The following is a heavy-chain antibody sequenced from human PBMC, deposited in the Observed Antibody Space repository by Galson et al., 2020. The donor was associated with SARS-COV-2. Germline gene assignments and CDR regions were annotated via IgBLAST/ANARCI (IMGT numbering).Heavy chain of an antibody. D-gene: IGHD3-16*02. J-gene: IGHJ6*02. CDR3: AREGPYDYMWGSYPAVHDCMDV. Sequence: GGTLRLSCAASGFTFSSYWMSWVRQAPGNGLEWVANIKQDGRENYYVDSVKGRFTISRDNAKNSLYLQMNSLRAEGTAVDYCAREGPYDYMWGSYPAVHDCMDVGGQGTTVTVSS. CDR2: IKQDGREN. V-gene: IGHV3-7*03. CDR1: GFTFSSYW.